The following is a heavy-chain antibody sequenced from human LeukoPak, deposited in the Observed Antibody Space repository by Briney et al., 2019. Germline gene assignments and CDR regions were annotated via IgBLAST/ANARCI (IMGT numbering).Heavy chain of an antibody. V-gene: IGHV4-59*01. CDR3: ARDSGHCSGGSRYDDAFDI. D-gene: IGHD2-15*01. CDR2: IYYSGST. J-gene: IGHJ3*02. CDR1: GGSISSYY. Sequence: SETLSLTCTVSGGSISSYYWSWIRQPPGKGLEWIGYIYYSGSTNYNPSLKSRVTISVDTSKNQFSLKLSSVTAADTAVYYCARDSGHCSGGSRYDDAFDIWGQGTMVTVSS.